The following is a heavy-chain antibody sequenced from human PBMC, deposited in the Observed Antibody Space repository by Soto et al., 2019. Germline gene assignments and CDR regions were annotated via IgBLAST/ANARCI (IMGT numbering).Heavy chain of an antibody. V-gene: IGHV2-5*02. CDR3: VHRAGLQGNWQGGYFDF. CDR1: GLSRSTNGVG. CDR2: IYWEGDK. D-gene: IGHD1-1*01. J-gene: IGHJ4*02. Sequence: QITLEESGPPRVKPTQTLTLTCTFSGLSRSTNGVGVGWVRQPPGKALERLALIYWEGDKRYSPSLRSRLTITNHPSRNRVVLTMTNMAPVDTATYYCVHRAGLQGNWQGGYFDFWGQGALVTVSS.